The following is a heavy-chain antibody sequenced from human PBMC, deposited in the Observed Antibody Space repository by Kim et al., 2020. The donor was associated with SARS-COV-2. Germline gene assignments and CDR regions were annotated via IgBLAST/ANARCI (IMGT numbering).Heavy chain of an antibody. V-gene: IGHV3-23*01. CDR3: AKASDYDFWSGYSCMDV. Sequence: KGRFTISRDNSKNTLYLQMNSLRAEDTAVYYCAKASDYDFWSGYSCMDVWGQGTTVTVSS. J-gene: IGHJ6*02. D-gene: IGHD3-3*01.